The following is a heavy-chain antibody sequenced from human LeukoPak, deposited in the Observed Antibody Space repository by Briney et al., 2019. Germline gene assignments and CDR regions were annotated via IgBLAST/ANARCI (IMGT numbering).Heavy chain of an antibody. D-gene: IGHD3-3*01. V-gene: IGHV4-59*01. Sequence: SETLSLTCTVSGGSISSYYWSWIRQPPGKGLEWIGYIYYSGSTNYNPSLKSRVTISVDTSKNQFSLKLSSVTAADTAVYYCARGVRFLEWLWYGMDVWGQGTTVTVSS. CDR1: GGSISSYY. CDR2: IYYSGST. J-gene: IGHJ6*02. CDR3: ARGVRFLEWLWYGMDV.